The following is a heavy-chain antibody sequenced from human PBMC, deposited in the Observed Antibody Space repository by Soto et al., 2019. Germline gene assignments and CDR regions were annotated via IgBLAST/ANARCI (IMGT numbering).Heavy chain of an antibody. CDR3: ARSNDYSPYYYYYYGMDV. Sequence: QVQFVQSGAEVKKPGASVKVSCKASGYTFTSYAMHWVRQAPGQRLEWMGWINAGNGNTKYSQKFQGRVTITRDTSASTAYMELSSLRSEDTAVYYCARSNDYSPYYYYYYGMDVWGQGTTVTVSS. V-gene: IGHV1-3*01. D-gene: IGHD4-4*01. CDR2: INAGNGNT. CDR1: GYTFTSYA. J-gene: IGHJ6*02.